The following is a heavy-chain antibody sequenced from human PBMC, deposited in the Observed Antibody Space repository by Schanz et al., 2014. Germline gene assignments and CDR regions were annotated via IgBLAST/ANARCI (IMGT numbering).Heavy chain of an antibody. J-gene: IGHJ4*02. Sequence: EVHLLDSGGGLVQPGGSLRLSCAASGFTFSSYAMSWVRQAPGKGLEWVSSITGASDHIDYAESVKGRFTISRDNSKNTLYLQMDSLRAEDTAVYFCAKKVPAYNPFDSWGQGTLVTVSS. V-gene: IGHV3-23*01. D-gene: IGHD1-1*01. CDR2: ITGASDHI. CDR1: GFTFSSYA. CDR3: AKKVPAYNPFDS.